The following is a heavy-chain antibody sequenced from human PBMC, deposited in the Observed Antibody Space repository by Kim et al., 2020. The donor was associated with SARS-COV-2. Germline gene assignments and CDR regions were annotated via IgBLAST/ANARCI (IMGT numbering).Heavy chain of an antibody. D-gene: IGHD6-6*01. CDR2: IYASGST. CDR3: ARGPSQGVLLDY. Sequence: SETLSLTCTVSGDSINNYYWSWIRQPAGKGLEWIGRIYASGSTDYNPSLESRVTMSIDTFRNKFSLKLTSLTAADTAMDYCARGPSQGVLLDYWGLGTLV. CDR1: GDSINNYY. J-gene: IGHJ4*02. V-gene: IGHV4-4*07.